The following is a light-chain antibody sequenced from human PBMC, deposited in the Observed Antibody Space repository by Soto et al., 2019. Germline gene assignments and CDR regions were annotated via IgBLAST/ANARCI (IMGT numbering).Light chain of an antibody. CDR1: HSVSISY. V-gene: IGKV3-20*01. J-gene: IGKJ3*01. Sequence: EIVLAQSPGTLSLSPGERATLSCRASHSVSISYLAWYQQKPGQAPRLLIYGASSRATGIPDRFSGSGSGTDFTLTISRLEPEDFAVYYCQQYDSSPFTFGPGTKVDIK. CDR2: GAS. CDR3: QQYDSSPFT.